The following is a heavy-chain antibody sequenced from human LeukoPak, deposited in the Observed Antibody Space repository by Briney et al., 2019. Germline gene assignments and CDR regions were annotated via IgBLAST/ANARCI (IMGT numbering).Heavy chain of an antibody. Sequence: PGGSLRLSCAASGFTFRSYWMYWVRQAPGKGLVWVSRVNTDGSTTGYADSVKGRFTISRDNAKNTLYLQMNSLRAEDTAVYYCSFSGSLSAYWGQGTLVTVSS. D-gene: IGHD3-10*01. V-gene: IGHV3-74*01. J-gene: IGHJ4*02. CDR1: GFTFRSYW. CDR3: SFSGSLSAY. CDR2: VNTDGSTT.